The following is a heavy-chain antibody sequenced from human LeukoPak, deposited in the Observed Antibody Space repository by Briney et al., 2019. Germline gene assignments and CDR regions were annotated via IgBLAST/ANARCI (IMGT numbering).Heavy chain of an antibody. CDR3: ARDAMVRGVLIDY. CDR1: GFTFNTYN. J-gene: IGHJ4*02. CDR2: ISSSSSYI. Sequence: GGSLRLSCAASGFTFNTYNMNWVRQAPGKGLEWVSSISSSSSYIYYADSVKGRFTISRDNAKNSLFLQMSSLRAEDTAVYYCARDAMVRGVLIDYWGQGTLVTVSS. V-gene: IGHV3-21*01. D-gene: IGHD3-10*01.